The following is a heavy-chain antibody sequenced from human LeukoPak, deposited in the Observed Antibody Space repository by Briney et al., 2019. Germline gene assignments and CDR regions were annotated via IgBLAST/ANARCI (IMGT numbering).Heavy chain of an antibody. CDR2: IYPGDSDT. CDR1: GYSFTSYW. J-gene: IGHJ4*02. D-gene: IGHD2-21*02. V-gene: IGHV5-51*01. CDR3: ARRVVVTAMTEYYFDY. Sequence: GESLKISCKGSGYSFTSYWIGWVRQMPGKGLEWRGIIYPGDSDTRYSPSFQGQVTISADKSISTAYLQWSSLKASDTAMYYCARRVVVTAMTEYYFDYWGQGTPVTVSS.